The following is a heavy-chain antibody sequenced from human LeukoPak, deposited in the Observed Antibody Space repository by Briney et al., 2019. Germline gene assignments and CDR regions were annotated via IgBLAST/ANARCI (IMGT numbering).Heavy chain of an antibody. D-gene: IGHD1-26*01. CDR1: GCTFTDFW. V-gene: IGHV3-7*01. Sequence: GGSLRLSCAASGCTFTDFWMSWVRQAPGRGLEWLANIKQTGTEKYHLDSVKGRFTISRDNAKNSVYLQMNSLRAEDTAVYYCARHLGSLDVWGKGTTVTVSS. CDR2: IKQTGTEK. CDR3: ARHLGSLDV. J-gene: IGHJ6*04.